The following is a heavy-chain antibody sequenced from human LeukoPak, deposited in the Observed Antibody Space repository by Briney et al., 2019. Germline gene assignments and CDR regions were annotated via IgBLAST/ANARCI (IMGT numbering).Heavy chain of an antibody. D-gene: IGHD3-10*01. V-gene: IGHV3-30*03. CDR1: GFTFSSYG. J-gene: IGHJ4*02. CDR2: ISYDGSNK. Sequence: GGSLRLSCAASGFTFSSYGMHWVRQAPGKGLEWVAVISYDGSNKYYADSVKGRFTISRDNSKNTLYLQMNSLRAEDTAVYYCARNYYGTGSYYIGSYFDYWGQGTLVTVSS. CDR3: ARNYYGTGSYYIGSYFDY.